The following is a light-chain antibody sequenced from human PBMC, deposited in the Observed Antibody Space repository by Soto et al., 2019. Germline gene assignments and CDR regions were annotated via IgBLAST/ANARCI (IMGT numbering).Light chain of an antibody. CDR1: QSISSH. CDR3: QQRSNWPLT. V-gene: IGKV3-11*01. CDR2: DAS. Sequence: EIVLTQSPATLSLSPGERDTLSCRASQSISSHLAWYQQKPGLPPRLLIYDASNRATGIPARFGGSWSGTDFTLTISSLEPEDFTVYYCQQRSNWPLTFGGGTKVEIK. J-gene: IGKJ4*01.